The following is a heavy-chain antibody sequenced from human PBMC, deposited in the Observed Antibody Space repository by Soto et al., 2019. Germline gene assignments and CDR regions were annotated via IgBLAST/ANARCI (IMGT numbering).Heavy chain of an antibody. D-gene: IGHD5-12*01. CDR2: IYYSGST. J-gene: IGHJ4*02. CDR1: GGSISSGGYY. Sequence: SETLSLTCTVSGGSISSGGYYWSWIRQHPGKGLEWIGYIYYSGSTYYNPSLKSRVTISVDTSKNQFSLKLSSVTAADTAVYYCASRVEGLYSGNDRYYFDYWGQGTLVTVSS. V-gene: IGHV4-31*03. CDR3: ASRVEGLYSGNDRYYFDY.